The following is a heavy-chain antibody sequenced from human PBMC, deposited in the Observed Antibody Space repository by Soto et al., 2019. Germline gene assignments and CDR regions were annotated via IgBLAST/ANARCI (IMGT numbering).Heavy chain of an antibody. CDR1: GGSISTNTYY. V-gene: IGHV4-39*01. J-gene: IGHJ4*02. CDR3: VKTPIQRLVDS. D-gene: IGHD6-25*01. CDR2: IYYSGTT. Sequence: SETLSLTCTVSGGSISTNTYYWGWIRQPPGKGLEWIGSIYYSGTTYYNPSLKTRITISVDTSKNQFSLNLYPVTAADTAVYYCVKTPIQRLVDSWGQGTLVTVSS.